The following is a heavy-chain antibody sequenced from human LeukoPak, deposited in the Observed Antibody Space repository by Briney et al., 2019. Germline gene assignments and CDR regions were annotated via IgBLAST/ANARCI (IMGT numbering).Heavy chain of an antibody. CDR3: ARGLTSSVAFDI. Sequence: PSETLSLPCTVSGGSISSYYWSWIRQPPGKGLECIGYIYYSGSTNYNPSLKSRVTISVDPSKKQFSLKLSSVTAADTAVYYCARGLTSSVAFDIWGQGTMVTVSS. CDR1: GGSISSYY. CDR2: IYYSGST. J-gene: IGHJ3*02. D-gene: IGHD5/OR15-5a*01. V-gene: IGHV4-59*01.